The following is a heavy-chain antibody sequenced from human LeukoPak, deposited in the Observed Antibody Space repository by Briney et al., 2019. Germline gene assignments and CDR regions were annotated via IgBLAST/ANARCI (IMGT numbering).Heavy chain of an antibody. Sequence: SGTLSLTCTVSGGSISSSSYYWGWIRQPPGTGLEWIGSIYYSGSTYYNPSLKSRVTISVDTSKNQFSLKLSSVTAADTAVYYCARPVGNYDFWSGMDAFDIWGQGTMVTVSS. CDR1: GGSISSSSYY. CDR3: ARPVGNYDFWSGMDAFDI. CDR2: IYYSGST. V-gene: IGHV4-39*01. J-gene: IGHJ3*02. D-gene: IGHD3-3*01.